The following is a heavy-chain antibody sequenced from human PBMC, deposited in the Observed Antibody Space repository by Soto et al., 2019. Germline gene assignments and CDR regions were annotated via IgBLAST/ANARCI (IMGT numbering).Heavy chain of an antibody. CDR3: ARDAGYSGGYFDY. J-gene: IGHJ4*03. D-gene: IGHD1-26*01. Sequence: QVQLVESGGGVVQPGRSLRLSCAASGFTFSSYAMHWVRQAPGKGLEWVAVISYDGSNKYYADSVKGRFTISRDNSKNPLYLQMNSLRAEDTAVYYCARDAGYSGGYFDYWGQGPWSPSPQ. V-gene: IGHV3-30-3*01. CDR2: ISYDGSNK. CDR1: GFTFSSYA.